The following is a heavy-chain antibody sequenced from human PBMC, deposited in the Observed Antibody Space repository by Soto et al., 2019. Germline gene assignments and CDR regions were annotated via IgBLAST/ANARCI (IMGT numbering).Heavy chain of an antibody. V-gene: IGHV3-23*01. CDR3: AAKPGYCSGGSCPSYYYYYMDV. CDR1: GFTFSSYA. D-gene: IGHD2-15*01. CDR2: ISGSGGST. Sequence: GGSLRLSCAASGFTFSSYAMSWVRQAPGKGLEWVSAISGSGGSTYYADSVKGRFTISRDNSKNTLYLQMNSLRAEDTAVYYCAAKPGYCSGGSCPSYYYYYMDVWGKGTTVTVSS. J-gene: IGHJ6*03.